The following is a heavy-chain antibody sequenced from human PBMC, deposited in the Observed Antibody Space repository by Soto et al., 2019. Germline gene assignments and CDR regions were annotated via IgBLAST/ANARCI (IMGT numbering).Heavy chain of an antibody. CDR1: GYTFTTYG. CDR2: ISAYDGNT. Sequence: RASVKVSCKASGYTFTTYGITWLLQAPGQGLEWMGWISAYDGNTNYAQKLQGRVSMTTDPSTNTAYMELRSLRSDDTAVYYCARDPATAYSSSSFDYWGQGTLVTVSS. V-gene: IGHV1-18*04. D-gene: IGHD6-6*01. CDR3: ARDPATAYSSSSFDY. J-gene: IGHJ4*02.